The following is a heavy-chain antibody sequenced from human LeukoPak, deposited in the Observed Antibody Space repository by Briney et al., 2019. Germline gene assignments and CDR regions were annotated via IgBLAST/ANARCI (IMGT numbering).Heavy chain of an antibody. Sequence: PGGSLRLSCAVSEFIVSINYMTWVRQAPGKGLEWVSLIYSRGDTKYADSVKGRFTISRDNSKNTLYLQMNSLRAEDTAVYYCANFIAARPAINAFDIWGQGTMVTVSS. J-gene: IGHJ3*02. V-gene: IGHV3-53*01. D-gene: IGHD6-6*01. CDR1: EFIVSINY. CDR2: IYSRGDT. CDR3: ANFIAARPAINAFDI.